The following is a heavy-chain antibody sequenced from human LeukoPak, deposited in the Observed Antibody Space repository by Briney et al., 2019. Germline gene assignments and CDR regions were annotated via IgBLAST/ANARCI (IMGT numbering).Heavy chain of an antibody. CDR1: GGSISSSSYY. CDR3: ARGLGSSWTPVGY. V-gene: IGHV4-39*01. CDR2: IYYSGSP. Sequence: PSETLSLTCTVSGGSISSSSYYWGWLRQPPGTGLEWIGSIYYSGSPYYNPSLKSRVTISVDTSKKQFSLKLSSVTAADTAVYYCARGLGSSWTPVGYWGQGTRVTGSS. D-gene: IGHD6-13*01. J-gene: IGHJ4*02.